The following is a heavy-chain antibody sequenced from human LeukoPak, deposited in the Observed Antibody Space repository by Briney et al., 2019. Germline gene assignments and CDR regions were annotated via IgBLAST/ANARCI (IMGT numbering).Heavy chain of an antibody. J-gene: IGHJ4*02. CDR3: ARRRIRDGDNDRYIDY. CDR2: IYWNDDK. CDR1: GFSLSTSGG. D-gene: IGHD5-24*01. Sequence: SGPTLVNPTQTLTLTCTLSGFSLSTSGGVGWIRQPSGKALEWLALIYWNDDKRYSPSLKSRLTITKDTSKNQVVLTMTNMDPVDTATYYCARRRIRDGDNDRYIDYWGQGTLVTVSS. V-gene: IGHV2-5*01.